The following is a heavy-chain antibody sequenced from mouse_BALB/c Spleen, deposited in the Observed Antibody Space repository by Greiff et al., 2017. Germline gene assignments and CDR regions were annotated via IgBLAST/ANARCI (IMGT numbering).Heavy chain of an antibody. CDR3: ARALLRSHFDY. CDR2: IWAGGST. Sequence: VQGVESGPGLVAPSQSLSITCTVSGFSLTSYGVHWVRQPPGKGLEWLGVIWAGGSTNYNSALMSRLSISKDNSKSQVFLKMNSLQTDDTAMYYCARALLRSHFDYWGQGTTLTVSS. D-gene: IGHD1-1*01. V-gene: IGHV2-9*02. J-gene: IGHJ2*01. CDR1: GFSLTSYG.